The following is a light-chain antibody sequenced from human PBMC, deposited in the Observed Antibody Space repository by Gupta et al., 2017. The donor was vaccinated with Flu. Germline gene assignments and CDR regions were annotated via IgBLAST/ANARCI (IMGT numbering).Light chain of an antibody. CDR3: QAETSNNMGV. J-gene: IGLJ3*02. Sequence: GKNTTRTGGGKRGGNKNVYWHQKKAAHAHLLVIYKNRRRTAGTPGRFSGSGAGNTATLTIRGAKGGEAADYYCQAETSNNMGVFGGGTKLTGL. V-gene: IGLV3-9*01. CDR1: RGGNKN. CDR2: KNR.